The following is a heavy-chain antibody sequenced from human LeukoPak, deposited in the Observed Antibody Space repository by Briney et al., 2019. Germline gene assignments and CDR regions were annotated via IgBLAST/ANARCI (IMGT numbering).Heavy chain of an antibody. V-gene: IGHV3-48*03. Sequence: PGGSLRLSCAASGFTFSSYEMNWVRQAPGKGLEWVSYISSSGSTIYYADSVKGRFTISRDNAKNSLYLQMNNLRPEDTAVYYCAKEGTASKPSDLDYWGQGTLVTVSS. CDR1: GFTFSSYE. CDR3: AKEGTASKPSDLDY. D-gene: IGHD1/OR15-1a*01. CDR2: ISSSGSTI. J-gene: IGHJ4*02.